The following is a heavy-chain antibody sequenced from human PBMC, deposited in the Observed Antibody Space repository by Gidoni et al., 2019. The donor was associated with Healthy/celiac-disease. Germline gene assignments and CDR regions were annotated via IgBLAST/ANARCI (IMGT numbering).Heavy chain of an antibody. CDR3: ARDCTNGVCYRGFDY. V-gene: IGHV3-48*03. J-gene: IGHJ4*02. D-gene: IGHD2-8*01. CDR2: ISSSGSTI. CDR1: GFPLSSYE. Sequence: EVQLVEAGGGWVQPGGSLRLSCAASGFPLSSYEMNWVRQAPGKGLEWVSYISSSGSTIYYADSVKGRFTISRDNAKNSLYLQMNSLSAEDTAVYYCARDCTNGVCYRGFDYWGQGTLVTVSS.